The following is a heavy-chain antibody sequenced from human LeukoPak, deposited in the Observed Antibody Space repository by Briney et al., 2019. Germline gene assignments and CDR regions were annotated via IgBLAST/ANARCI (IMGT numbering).Heavy chain of an antibody. D-gene: IGHD6-19*01. CDR3: AKVPTGYSSGWYDY. V-gene: IGHV3-23*01. CDR2: ISGSGGST. J-gene: IGHJ4*02. CDR1: GFTFSSYA. Sequence: GGSLRLSCAASGFTFSSYAMSWVRQAPGKGLGWVSAISGSGGSTYYADSVKGRFTISRDNSKNTLYLQMNSLRAEDTAVYYCAKVPTGYSSGWYDYWGQGTLVTVSS.